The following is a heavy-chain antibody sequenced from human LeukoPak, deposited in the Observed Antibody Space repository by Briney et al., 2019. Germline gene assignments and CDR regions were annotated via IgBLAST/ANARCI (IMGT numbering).Heavy chain of an antibody. D-gene: IGHD3-9*01. V-gene: IGHV4-61*02. Sequence: PSETLSLTCTVSGYSISSGTYYWSWIRQPAGKGLEWIGRIYSSGRTNYNPPLKSRVTISLDTSKNQYSLKLRSVTAADTAVYYCARGRDDILTGYQKGGFDCWGQGTLVTVSS. CDR3: ARGRDDILTGYQKGGFDC. CDR2: IYSSGRT. J-gene: IGHJ4*02. CDR1: GYSISSGTYY.